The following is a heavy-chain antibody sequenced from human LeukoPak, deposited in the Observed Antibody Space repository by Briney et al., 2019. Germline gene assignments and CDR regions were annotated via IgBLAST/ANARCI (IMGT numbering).Heavy chain of an antibody. CDR1: GFTFSSYA. V-gene: IGHV3-23*01. CDR2: ISGSGGNT. Sequence: VGSLRLSCAASGFTFSSYAMSWVRQAPGKGLEWVSAISGSGGNTYYADSVKGRFTISRDNSKNTLYLQMNSLRAEDTAVYYCAKDPNYDFWSGYSPSFDYWGQGTLVTVSS. D-gene: IGHD3-3*01. CDR3: AKDPNYDFWSGYSPSFDY. J-gene: IGHJ4*02.